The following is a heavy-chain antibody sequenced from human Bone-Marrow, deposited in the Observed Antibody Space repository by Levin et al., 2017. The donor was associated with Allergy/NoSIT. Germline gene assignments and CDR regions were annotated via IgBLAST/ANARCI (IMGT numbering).Heavy chain of an antibody. J-gene: IGHJ5*02. CDR3: ARGPTGTTGWFDP. D-gene: IGHD1-7*01. V-gene: IGHV4-34*01. CDR1: GGSFSGYY. Sequence: SETLSLTCAVYGGSFSGYYWSWIRQPPGKGLEWIGEINHSGSTNYNPSLKSRVTISVDTSKNQFSLKLSSVTAADTAVYYCARGPTGTTGWFDPWGQGTLVTVSS. CDR2: INHSGST.